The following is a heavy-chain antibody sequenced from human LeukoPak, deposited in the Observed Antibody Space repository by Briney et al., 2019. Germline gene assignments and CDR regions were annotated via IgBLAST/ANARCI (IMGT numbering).Heavy chain of an antibody. D-gene: IGHD5-24*01. V-gene: IGHV4-59*01. J-gene: IGHJ6*03. CDR3: ARGPRDYYYYYMDV. CDR1: GGSISSYY. Sequence: PSETLSLTCTASGGSISSYYWSWIRQPPGKGLEWIGYIYYSGSTNYNPSLKSRVTISVDTSKNQFSLKLSSVTAADTAVYYCARGPRDYYYYYMDVWGKGTTVTVSS. CDR2: IYYSGST.